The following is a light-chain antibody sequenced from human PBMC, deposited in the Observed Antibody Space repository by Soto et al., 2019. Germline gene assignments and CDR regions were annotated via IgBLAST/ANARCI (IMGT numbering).Light chain of an antibody. CDR2: DDS. J-gene: IGLJ1*01. V-gene: IGLV3-21*02. CDR3: QVWDSSSEHYV. Sequence: SYELTQPPSVSVAPGQTARITCEGSDIGSKSVQWYQLKPGQAPVLVVYDDSARPSGVPERLSGSNSGNTATLTISRVEAGDEADFYCQVWDSSSEHYVFGT. CDR1: DIGSKS.